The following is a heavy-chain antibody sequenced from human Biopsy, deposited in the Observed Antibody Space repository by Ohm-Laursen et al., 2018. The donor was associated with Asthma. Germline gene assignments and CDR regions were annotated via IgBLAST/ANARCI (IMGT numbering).Heavy chain of an antibody. V-gene: IGHV1-69*01. CDR3: ASLGGNYGYYGMDV. CDR2: IIPIFDTP. D-gene: IGHD4-17*01. CDR1: GDSFSNYA. J-gene: IGHJ6*02. Sequence: SSVKVSCKASGDSFSNYAISWVRQAPGQGLEWMGGIIPIFDTPIYAQKFQGRVTITADESTSTASMELSSLRSEDTAVYYCASLGGNYGYYGMDVWGQGTTVTVSS.